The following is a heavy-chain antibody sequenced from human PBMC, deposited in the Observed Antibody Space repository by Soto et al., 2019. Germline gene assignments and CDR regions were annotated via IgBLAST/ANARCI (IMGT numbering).Heavy chain of an antibody. CDR1: GFTFSNFG. D-gene: IGHD2-2*01. V-gene: IGHV3-23*01. J-gene: IGHJ4*02. CDR2: LTGNGGTT. Sequence: PXGSLRLSFEASGFTFSNFGKSWVGQAPGKGLEWVSGLTGNGGTTYYADSVKGRFTISRDNSKNTLSLQMNSLRVDDTAVYYCAKGGPYQQPYQFDLWGQRTLVTVSS. CDR3: AKGGPYQQPYQFDL.